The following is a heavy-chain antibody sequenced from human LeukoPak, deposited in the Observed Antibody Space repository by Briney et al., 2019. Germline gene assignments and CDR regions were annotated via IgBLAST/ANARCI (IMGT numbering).Heavy chain of an antibody. V-gene: IGHV3-53*01. Sequence: GALRLFCAASGFNVRCHYMRWVRQAPGEGLELVSIIYSGGSTYYADSVKGRFTISRDNAKNSLYLQMNSLRAEDTAVYYCAKDLRSIAVAGVQHWGQGTLVTVSS. CDR1: GFNVRCHY. D-gene: IGHD6-19*01. CDR2: IYSGGST. CDR3: AKDLRSIAVAGVQH. J-gene: IGHJ1*01.